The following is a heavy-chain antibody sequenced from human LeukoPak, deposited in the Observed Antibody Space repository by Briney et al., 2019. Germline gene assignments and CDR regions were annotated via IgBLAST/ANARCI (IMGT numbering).Heavy chain of an antibody. Sequence: PSETLSLTCTVSGGSISSYYWSWIRQPPGNGLEWIGYIYNSGSTNYNPSLKSRVTISVDTSKNHFSLKLSSVTAADTAMYYCAKPRERKGAFDIWGQGTMVTVSS. D-gene: IGHD1-14*01. CDR2: IYNSGST. CDR1: GGSISSYY. J-gene: IGHJ3*02. V-gene: IGHV4-59*08. CDR3: AKPRERKGAFDI.